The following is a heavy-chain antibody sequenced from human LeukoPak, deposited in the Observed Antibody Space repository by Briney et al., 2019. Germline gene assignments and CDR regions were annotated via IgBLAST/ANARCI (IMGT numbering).Heavy chain of an antibody. CDR2: ISGSGGST. V-gene: IGHV3-23*01. Sequence: GGSLRLSCAASGFTFSSYAMSWVRQAPGKGLEWVSAISGSGGSTYYADSVKGRFTISRDNSKDTLYLQMNSLRAEDTAVYYCAKSLGVVRGVYLWGQGTLVTVSS. J-gene: IGHJ4*02. CDR1: GFTFSSYA. D-gene: IGHD3-10*01. CDR3: AKSLGVVRGVYL.